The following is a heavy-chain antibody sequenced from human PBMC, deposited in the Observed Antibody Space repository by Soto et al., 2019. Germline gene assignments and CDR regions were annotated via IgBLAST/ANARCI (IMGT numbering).Heavy chain of an antibody. CDR2: IIPIFGTA. CDR3: AREREGRITMVRGVIIGWFDP. J-gene: IGHJ5*02. D-gene: IGHD3-10*01. CDR1: GGTFSSYA. V-gene: IGHV1-69*13. Sequence: SVKVSCKASGGTFSSYAISWVRQAPGQGLEWMGGIIPIFGTANYAQKFQGRVTITADESTSTAYMELSSLRSEDTAVYYCAREREGRITMVRGVIIGWFDPWGQGTLVTVSS.